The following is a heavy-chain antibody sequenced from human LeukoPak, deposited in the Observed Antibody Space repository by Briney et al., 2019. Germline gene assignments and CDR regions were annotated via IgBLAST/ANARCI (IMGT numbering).Heavy chain of an antibody. Sequence: GGSLRLSCAASGFTFSSYAMSWVRQAPGKGLEWVSAISGSGGSTYYADSVKGRFTISRDNSKDTLYLQMNSLRAEDTAVYYCAKDGVWFGEFPFDYWGQGTLVTVSS. CDR3: AKDGVWFGEFPFDY. J-gene: IGHJ4*02. V-gene: IGHV3-23*01. D-gene: IGHD3-10*01. CDR1: GFTFSSYA. CDR2: ISGSGGST.